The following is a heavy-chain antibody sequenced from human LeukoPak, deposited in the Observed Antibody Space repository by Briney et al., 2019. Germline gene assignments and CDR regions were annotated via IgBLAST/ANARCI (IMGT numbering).Heavy chain of an antibody. CDR3: VRDELLTTYRFSWDP. V-gene: IGHV4-4*07. Sequence: PLQTLSLTSTVSGGSVGLYICGCIWDSPGKRLERIWRITGNGVPNYNPSLKSRVTMSVDTSKSQFSLNLRSVTAADTSVYYCVRDELLTTYRFSWDPWGQGILVTV. CDR1: GGSVGLYI. CDR2: ITGNGVP. J-gene: IGHJ5*02. D-gene: IGHD3-16*02.